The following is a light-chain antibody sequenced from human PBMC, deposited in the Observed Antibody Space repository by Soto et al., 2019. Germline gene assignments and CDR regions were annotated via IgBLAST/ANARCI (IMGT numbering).Light chain of an antibody. J-gene: IGKJ5*01. CDR1: QDINNW. Sequence: DIQMTQFPSSVSASLGDRVTITCRTSQDINNWLAWYQQKPGQAPKLLIYAASSLQGGVPSRFSGSGSGTDFTLTISSLQPEDFATYYCQQTNNFPITFGQGTRLEI. CDR3: QQTNNFPIT. V-gene: IGKV1D-12*01. CDR2: AAS.